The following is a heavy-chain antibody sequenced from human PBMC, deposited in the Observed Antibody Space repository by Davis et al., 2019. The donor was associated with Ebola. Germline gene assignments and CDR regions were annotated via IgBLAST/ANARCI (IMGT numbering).Heavy chain of an antibody. Sequence: GESLKISCAASGFTFDDYAMHWVRQAPGKDLEWVSLISGDGGSTYYADSVKGRFTISRDNSKNSLYLQMNSLRTEDTALYYCAKDMGYCSSTSCFFYYYYGMDVWGQGTTVTVSS. CDR2: ISGDGGST. CDR3: AKDMGYCSSTSCFFYYYYGMDV. D-gene: IGHD2-2*01. V-gene: IGHV3-43*02. J-gene: IGHJ6*02. CDR1: GFTFDDYA.